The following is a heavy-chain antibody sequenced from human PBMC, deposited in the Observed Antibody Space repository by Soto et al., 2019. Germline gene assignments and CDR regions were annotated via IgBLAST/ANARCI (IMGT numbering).Heavy chain of an antibody. J-gene: IGHJ5*02. CDR3: ARHHPFGVAGGWFDP. V-gene: IGHV4-39*01. Sequence: SETLSLTCTVSGGSISSSSYYWGWIRQPPGKGLEWIGSIYYSGSTCYNPSLKSRVTISVDTSKNQFSLKLSSVTAADTAVYYCARHHPFGVAGGWFDPWGQGTLVTVSS. CDR2: IYYSGST. CDR1: GGSISSSSYY. D-gene: IGHD3-3*01.